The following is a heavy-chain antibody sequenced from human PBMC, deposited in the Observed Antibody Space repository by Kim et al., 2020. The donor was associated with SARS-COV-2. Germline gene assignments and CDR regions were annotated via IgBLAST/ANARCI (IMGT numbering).Heavy chain of an antibody. J-gene: IGHJ3*02. D-gene: IGHD3-22*01. V-gene: IGHV3-74*01. CDR1: GVTFSSHW. Sequence: GGSLRLSCAASGVTFSSHWIHWVRQAPGKGLVWVSGIQSDGTSTSYADSVKGRFTISRDNAKNTLYLQMNSLRAEDTAVYYCARGGYPGVFDIWGQGTMVTVSS. CDR3: ARGGYPGVFDI. CDR2: IQSDGTST.